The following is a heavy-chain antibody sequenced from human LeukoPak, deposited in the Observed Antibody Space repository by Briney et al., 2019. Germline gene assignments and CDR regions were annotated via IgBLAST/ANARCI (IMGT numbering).Heavy chain of an antibody. J-gene: IGHJ4*02. Sequence: PSETLSLTCTVSGYSISSGYYWGWIRQPPGKGLEWIGSIYYSGSTYYNPSLKSRVTISVDTSKNQFSLKLSSVTAADTAVYYCARLDTAMLSDYWGQGTLVTVSS. CDR2: IYYSGST. CDR3: ARLDTAMLSDY. V-gene: IGHV4-38-2*02. CDR1: GYSISSGYY. D-gene: IGHD5-18*01.